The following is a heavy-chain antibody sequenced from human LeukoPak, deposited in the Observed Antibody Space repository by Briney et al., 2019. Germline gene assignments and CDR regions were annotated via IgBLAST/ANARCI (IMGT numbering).Heavy chain of an antibody. CDR2: IYSGGST. V-gene: IGHV3-66*01. CDR3: ARDLRGVIPFDY. Sequence: GGSLRLSCAASGFTFSSYGMHWVRQAPGKGLEWVAVIYSGGSTYCADSVKGRFTISSDNSKNTLYLQMNSLRAEDTAVYYCARDLRGVIPFDYWGQGTPVTVSS. CDR1: GFTFSSYG. D-gene: IGHD3-10*01. J-gene: IGHJ4*02.